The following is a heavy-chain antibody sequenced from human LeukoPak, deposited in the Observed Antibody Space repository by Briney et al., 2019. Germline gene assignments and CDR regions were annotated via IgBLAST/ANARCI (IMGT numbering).Heavy chain of an antibody. D-gene: IGHD6-13*01. CDR3: TTGIASTGTHY. CDR2: IKSKTDGGTT. Sequence: GGSLRLSCAASEFTFNNAWMSWVRQAPGKGLEWVGRIKSKTDGGTTDYAAPVKGRFTISRDDSKNTLYLQMNSLKTEDTAVYYCTTGIASTGTHYWGQGTLVTVSS. J-gene: IGHJ4*02. V-gene: IGHV3-15*01. CDR1: EFTFNNAW.